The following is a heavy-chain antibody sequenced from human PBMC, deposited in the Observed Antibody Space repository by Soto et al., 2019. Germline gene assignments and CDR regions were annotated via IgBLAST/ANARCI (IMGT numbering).Heavy chain of an antibody. J-gene: IGHJ4*02. V-gene: IGHV3-53*01. CDR2: VCTGGAT. CDR3: VRDKRTISGIFPGY. Sequence: TGGSLRLSCVGSGFDVTTNCMRWVRQAPGKGLECVSIVCTGGATHYADSVKGRFTISRDRSKNTVHLQMNNVRAEDTAVYYCVRDKRTISGIFPGYWGQGTQVTVPQ. CDR1: GFDVTTNC. D-gene: IGHD1-1*01.